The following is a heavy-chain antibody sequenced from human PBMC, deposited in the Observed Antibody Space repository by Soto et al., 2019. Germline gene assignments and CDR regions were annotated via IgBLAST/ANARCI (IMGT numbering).Heavy chain of an antibody. V-gene: IGHV4-31*03. CDR3: ARGHGSGSYLVYHFDY. Sequence: QVQLQESGPGLVKPSQTLSLTCTVSGGSISSGGYYWSWIRQHPGKGLEWIGYTYYTGTTYYKPSLKSRVTISLDTSKTQFSLRLSSVTAADTAVYYCARGHGSGSYLVYHFDYWGQGARVTVSS. D-gene: IGHD3-10*01. J-gene: IGHJ4*02. CDR2: TYYTGTT. CDR1: GGSISSGGYY.